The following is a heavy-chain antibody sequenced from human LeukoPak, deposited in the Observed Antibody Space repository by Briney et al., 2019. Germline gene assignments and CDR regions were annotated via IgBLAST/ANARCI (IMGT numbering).Heavy chain of an antibody. CDR1: GFSFSNYW. V-gene: IGHV3-74*01. J-gene: IGHJ4*02. CDR2: INSDGGGI. D-gene: IGHD1-26*01. CDR3: VADSEGRSGGGY. Sequence: GGSLRLSCAGSGFSFSNYWMHWLRQVPGKGPVWVSRINSDGGGIIYADSVKGRFTISRDNAKNTLYLQMNSLRPEDTAIYFCVADSEGRSGGGYWGQGTLVTVSS.